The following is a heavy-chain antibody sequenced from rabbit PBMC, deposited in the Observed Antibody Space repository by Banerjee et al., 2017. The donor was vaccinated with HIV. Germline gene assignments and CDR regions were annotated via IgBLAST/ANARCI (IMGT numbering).Heavy chain of an antibody. CDR2: IDTNDGDT. V-gene: IGHV1S45*01. CDR3: ARGAGASGWGYDL. D-gene: IGHD4-1*01. Sequence: LEESGGGLVKPGGTLTLTCTVSGFSFSSNWICWVRQAPGKGLEWIACIDTNDGDTDYANWPKGRFTISKTSSTTVTLQMTSLTAADTATYFCARGAGASGWGYDLWGPGTLVTVS. J-gene: IGHJ4*01. CDR1: GFSFSSNW.